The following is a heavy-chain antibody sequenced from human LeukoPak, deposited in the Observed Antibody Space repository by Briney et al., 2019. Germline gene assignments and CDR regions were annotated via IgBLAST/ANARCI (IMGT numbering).Heavy chain of an antibody. V-gene: IGHV1-69*02. CDR1: GGTFISYT. Sequence: SVKVSCKASGGTFISYTISWVRQAPGQGLEWMGRIIPILGIADYAQKFQGRVTITADKSTSTAYMELSSLRSEDTAVYYCARAVYSSSSSYFDYWGQGTLVTVSS. CDR3: ARAVYSSSSSYFDY. J-gene: IGHJ4*02. CDR2: IIPILGIA. D-gene: IGHD6-6*01.